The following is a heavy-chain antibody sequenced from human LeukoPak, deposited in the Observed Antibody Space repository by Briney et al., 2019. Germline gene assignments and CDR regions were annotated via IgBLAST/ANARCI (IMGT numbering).Heavy chain of an antibody. D-gene: IGHD3-22*01. J-gene: IGHJ4*02. V-gene: IGHV1-2*02. CDR2: INPNSGYT. CDR3: ARPIYDSSGPFDY. CDR1: GYTFTSYY. Sequence: ASVKVSCTASGYTFTSYYMHWVRQAPGQGLEWMGWINPNSGYTNYAQMFQGRVTMTRDTSISTAYMELSRLRSDDTAVYYCARPIYDSSGPFDYWGQGTLVTVSS.